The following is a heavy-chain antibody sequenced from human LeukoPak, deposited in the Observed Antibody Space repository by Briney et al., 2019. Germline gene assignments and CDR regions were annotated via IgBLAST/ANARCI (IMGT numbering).Heavy chain of an antibody. Sequence: SVKVSCKASGYTFTGYYMHWVRQAPGQGLEWMGGIIPIFGTANYAQKFQGRVTITADESTSTAYMELSSLRSEDTAVYYCARDHCSGGSCYSNYYYGMDVWGQGTTVTVSS. CDR2: IIPIFGTA. J-gene: IGHJ6*02. V-gene: IGHV1-69*13. CDR3: ARDHCSGGSCYSNYYYGMDV. CDR1: GYTFTGYY. D-gene: IGHD2-15*01.